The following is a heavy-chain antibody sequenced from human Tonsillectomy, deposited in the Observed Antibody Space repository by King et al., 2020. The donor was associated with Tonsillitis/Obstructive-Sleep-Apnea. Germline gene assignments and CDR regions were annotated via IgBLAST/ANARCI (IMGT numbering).Heavy chain of an antibody. CDR1: GFTFSSYA. Sequence: VQLVESGGGLVQPGGSLRLSCAASGFTFSSYAMSWVRQAPGKELEWVSAISGSGGSIYHADSVKGRFTISRDNSKNTLYLQMNSLRAEDTAVYYCAKVACSYYYDSSGYSTGGGFDYWGQGTLVTVSS. CDR3: AKVACSYYYDSSGYSTGGGFDY. J-gene: IGHJ4*02. D-gene: IGHD3-22*01. CDR2: ISGSGGSI. V-gene: IGHV3-23*04.